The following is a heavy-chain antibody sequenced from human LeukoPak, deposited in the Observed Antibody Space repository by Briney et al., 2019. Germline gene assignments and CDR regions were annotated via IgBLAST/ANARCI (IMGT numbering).Heavy chain of an antibody. CDR2: MNPNSGNT. J-gene: IGHJ6*03. D-gene: IGHD3-9*01. Sequence: GASVKVSCKASGYTFTSYDINWVRQATGQGLEWMGWMNPNSGNTGYAQKFQGRVTMTRNTSISTAYMELSSLRSEDTAVYYCARAYYDILTGPFGRIYYYYYMDVWGKGTTVTVSS. V-gene: IGHV1-8*01. CDR3: ARAYYDILTGPFGRIYYYYYMDV. CDR1: GYTFTSYD.